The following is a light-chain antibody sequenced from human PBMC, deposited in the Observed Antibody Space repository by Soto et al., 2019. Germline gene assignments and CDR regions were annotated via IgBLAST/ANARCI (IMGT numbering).Light chain of an antibody. CDR1: SSNIGNNT. J-gene: IGLJ3*02. CDR2: TTN. Sequence: QSVLTQPPSASVTPGQRVSISCSGCSSNIGNNTVNWYQQFPETAPRLLIYTTNQRPSGVPDRFSGSKSGTSASLAISGLQSEDEADYYCAAWDDSLNGPVFGGGTKLTVL. CDR3: AAWDDSLNGPV. V-gene: IGLV1-44*01.